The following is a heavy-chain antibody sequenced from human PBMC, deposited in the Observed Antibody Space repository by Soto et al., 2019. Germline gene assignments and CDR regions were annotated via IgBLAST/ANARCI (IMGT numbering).Heavy chain of an antibody. CDR1: GFSLSTSGVG. CDR3: AHTYYDFWSGCFDY. CDR2: IYWDDDK. V-gene: IGHV2-5*02. J-gene: IGHJ4*02. Sequence: QITLKESGPTLVKPTQTLTLTCTFSGFSLSTSGVGVGWIRQPPGKALEWLALIYWDDDKRYSPSLKSRLTITKDTSKNQVVLTMTNMDPVDTATYYCAHTYYDFWSGCFDYWGQGTLVTVSS. D-gene: IGHD3-3*01.